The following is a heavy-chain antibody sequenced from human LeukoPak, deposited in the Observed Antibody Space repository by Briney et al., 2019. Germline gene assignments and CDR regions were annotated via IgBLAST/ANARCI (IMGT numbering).Heavy chain of an antibody. V-gene: IGHV3-23*01. Sequence: PGGSLRLSCAASKFTFNSYAMSWIRQAPGKGLEWVSAISGSGGSTYYADSVRGRLTISRDNSKNTLYLQMNSLRAEDTAVYYCAKSGASIAARPMDYWGQGTLVTVSS. D-gene: IGHD6-6*01. CDR2: ISGSGGST. CDR3: AKSGASIAARPMDY. CDR1: KFTFNSYA. J-gene: IGHJ4*02.